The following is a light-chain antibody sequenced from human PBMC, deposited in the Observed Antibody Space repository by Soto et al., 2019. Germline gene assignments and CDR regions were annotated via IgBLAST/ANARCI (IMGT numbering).Light chain of an antibody. Sequence: QSALTQPPSASGSPGQPVTISCTGTGSDVGANNYVSWYQQHPGKAPKLMIYEVSKRPSGVPDRFSGSKSGNTASLTVSGLQAEDEADYYCSSYAGSNNYVFGTGTKLTVL. CDR3: SSYAGSNNYV. CDR1: GSDVGANNY. CDR2: EVS. J-gene: IGLJ1*01. V-gene: IGLV2-8*01.